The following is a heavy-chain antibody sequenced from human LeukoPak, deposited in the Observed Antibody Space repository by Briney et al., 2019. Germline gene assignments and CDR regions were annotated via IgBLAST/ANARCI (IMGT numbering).Heavy chain of an antibody. J-gene: IGHJ4*02. CDR2: IYYSGST. V-gene: IGHV4-59*01. D-gene: IGHD4-17*01. Sequence: SETLSLTCTVSGGSISSYYWSWIRQPPGKGLEWIGYIYYSGSTNYNPSLKSRVTISVDTSKNQFFLKLSSVTAADTAVYYCARGHDYGDYGRLYFDYWGQGTLVTVSS. CDR3: ARGHDYGDYGRLYFDY. CDR1: GGSISSYY.